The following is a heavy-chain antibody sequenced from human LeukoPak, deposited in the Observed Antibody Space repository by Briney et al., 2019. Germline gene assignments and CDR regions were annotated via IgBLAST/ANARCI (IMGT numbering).Heavy chain of an antibody. CDR2: INPNSGGT. D-gene: IGHD6-13*01. V-gene: IGHV1-2*04. CDR1: GYTFTGYY. CDR3: ARERTAAGTNLDY. J-gene: IGHJ4*02. Sequence: ASVKVSCKASGYTFTGYYMHWVRQAPGQGLGWMGWINPNSGGTNYAQKFQGWVTMTRDTSISTAYMELSGLRSDDTAVYYCARERTAAGTNLDYWGQGTLVTVSS.